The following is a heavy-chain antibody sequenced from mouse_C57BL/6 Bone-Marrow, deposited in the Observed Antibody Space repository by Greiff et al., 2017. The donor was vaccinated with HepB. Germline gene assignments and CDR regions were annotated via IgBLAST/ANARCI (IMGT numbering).Heavy chain of an antibody. V-gene: IGHV5-17*01. Sequence: EVQGVESGGGLVKPGGSLKLSCAASGFTFSDYGMHWVRQAPEKGLEWVAYISSGSSTIHYADTVKGRFTISRDNAKNTLFLQMTSLRSEDTAMYYCARKDYGSSYYAMDYWGQGTSVTVSS. CDR3: ARKDYGSSYYAMDY. D-gene: IGHD1-1*01. CDR2: ISSGSSTI. J-gene: IGHJ4*01. CDR1: GFTFSDYG.